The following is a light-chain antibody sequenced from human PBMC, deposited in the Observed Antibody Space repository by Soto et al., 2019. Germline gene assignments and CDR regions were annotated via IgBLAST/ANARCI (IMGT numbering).Light chain of an antibody. V-gene: IGKV1-5*01. CDR2: DAS. Sequence: EIQMTQSPSTLSAYVGDRVTITCRASQSISSWLAWYQQKPGKAPKLLIYDASSLESGVPSRFSGSGSGTEFTLTISSLQPDDFATYYCQQYNSYCTFGQGTKVDIK. J-gene: IGKJ1*01. CDR1: QSISSW. CDR3: QQYNSYCT.